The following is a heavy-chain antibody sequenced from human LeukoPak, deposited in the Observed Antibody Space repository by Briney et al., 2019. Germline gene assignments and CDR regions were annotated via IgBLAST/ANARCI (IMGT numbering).Heavy chain of an antibody. D-gene: IGHD7-27*01. V-gene: IGHV3-30*03. J-gene: IGHJ4*02. CDR1: GFTFSSYS. CDR3: ARDRTGYFDY. Sequence: GGSLRLSCAASGFTFSSYSMNWVRQAPGKGLEWVAVISYDGSNKYYADSVKGRFTISRDNSKNTLYLQMNSLRAEDTAVYYCARDRTGYFDYWGQGTLVTVSS. CDR2: ISYDGSNK.